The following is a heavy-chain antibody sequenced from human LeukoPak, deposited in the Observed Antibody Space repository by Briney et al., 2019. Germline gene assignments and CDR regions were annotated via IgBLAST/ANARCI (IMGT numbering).Heavy chain of an antibody. D-gene: IGHD1-26*01. CDR1: GFTFSGSA. CDR2: IDKKDNFYAT. Sequence: RGSLRLSCAASGFTFSGSAIHWDRQSSGKGLEWVGHIDKKDNFYATTSAASVTGRFTISRDDSKNTAYLQMNSLKTEDTALYYCTRDSGTYNWLDPWGQGTLVTVSS. CDR3: TRDSGTYNWLDP. V-gene: IGHV3-73*01. J-gene: IGHJ5*02.